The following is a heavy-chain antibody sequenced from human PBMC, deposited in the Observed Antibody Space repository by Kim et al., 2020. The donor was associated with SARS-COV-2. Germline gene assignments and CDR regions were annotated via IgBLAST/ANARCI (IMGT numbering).Heavy chain of an antibody. D-gene: IGHD3-22*01. J-gene: IGHJ1*01. CDR3: ARRDYYDSTGYYPF. CDR2: IYHRGSP. Sequence: SETLSLTCAVSGGSISSDNWWTWVRQPPGKGLEWIGEIYHRGSPNYNPSLKSRVTLSLDKSRNQFSLNLSSVTAADTAVYYCARRDYYDSTGYYPFWGQG. CDR1: GGSISSDNW. V-gene: IGHV4-4*02.